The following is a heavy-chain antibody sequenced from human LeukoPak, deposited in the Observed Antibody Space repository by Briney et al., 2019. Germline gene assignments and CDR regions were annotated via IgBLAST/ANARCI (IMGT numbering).Heavy chain of an antibody. Sequence: GGSLRLSCAGSGFIFTRFWMSWVRQAPGKGLEWVGSINKDGNEKHYADSVKGRFTISRDTAQNSIFLHMNDLRAEDTALYYCAREARWGQGTLVSVTS. CDR3: AREAR. J-gene: IGHJ3*01. CDR2: INKDGNEK. V-gene: IGHV3-7*05. CDR1: GFIFTRFW.